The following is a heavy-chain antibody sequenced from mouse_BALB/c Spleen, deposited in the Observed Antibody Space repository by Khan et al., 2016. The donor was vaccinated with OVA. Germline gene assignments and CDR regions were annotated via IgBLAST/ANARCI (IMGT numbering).Heavy chain of an antibody. CDR3: ARGYDFFAY. CDR1: GYSFTAYY. V-gene: IGHV1-18*01. Sequence: EVQLQESGPDLVKSGASVKISCKASGYSFTAYYMNWVKLSHGKSLESIGRINPNTDNTNYNQKFKDKAILTVDTSSSTAYMELRSLTSEDTAVYVCARGYDFFAYWGQGTLVTVSA. D-gene: IGHD2-14*01. CDR2: INPNTDNT. J-gene: IGHJ3*01.